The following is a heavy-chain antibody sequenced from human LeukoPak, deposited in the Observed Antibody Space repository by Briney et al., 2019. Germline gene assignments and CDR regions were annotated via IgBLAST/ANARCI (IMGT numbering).Heavy chain of an antibody. CDR3: AREGLDPNRGFDP. D-gene: IGHD3/OR15-3a*01. J-gene: IGHJ5*02. CDR1: GYTFTGYY. CDR2: INPNSGGT. Sequence: GASVKVSCKASGYTFTGYYMHWVRQAPGQGLEWMGWINPNSGGTNYAQKFQGWVTMTRDTSISTAYMELSRLRSDDTAVYYCAREGLDPNRGFDPWGQGTLVTVSS. V-gene: IGHV1-2*04.